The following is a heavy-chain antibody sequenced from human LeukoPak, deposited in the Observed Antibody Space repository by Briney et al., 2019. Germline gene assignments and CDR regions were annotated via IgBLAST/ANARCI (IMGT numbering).Heavy chain of an antibody. V-gene: IGHV3-23*01. CDR3: AKGRGSLVAYYFDY. D-gene: IGHD2-15*01. J-gene: IGHJ4*02. Sequence: GGSLRLSCAASGFTFSSYAMSWVRQAPGKGLEWVSAISGSGGSTYYADSAKGRFTISRDNSKNTLYLQMNSLRAEDTAVYYCAKGRGSLVAYYFDYWGQGTLVTVSS. CDR2: ISGSGGST. CDR1: GFTFSSYA.